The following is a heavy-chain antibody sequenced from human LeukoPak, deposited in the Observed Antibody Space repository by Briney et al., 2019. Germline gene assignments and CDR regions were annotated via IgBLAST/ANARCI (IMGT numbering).Heavy chain of an antibody. V-gene: IGHV4-34*01. Sequence: PSETPSLTCAVYGGSFSGYYWSWIRQPPGKGLEWIVEINHSGSTNYNPSLKSRVTISVDTSKNQFSLKLSSVTAADTAVYYCARGCRYCSGGSCYNYYFDYWGQGTLVTVSS. CDR3: ARGCRYCSGGSCYNYYFDY. J-gene: IGHJ4*02. D-gene: IGHD2-15*01. CDR1: GGSFSGYY. CDR2: INHSGST.